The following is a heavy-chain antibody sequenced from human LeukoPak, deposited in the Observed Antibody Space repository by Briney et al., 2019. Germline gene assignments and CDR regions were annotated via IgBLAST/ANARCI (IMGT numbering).Heavy chain of an antibody. V-gene: IGHV3-23*01. D-gene: IGHD1-26*01. Sequence: GGSLRPSCAASGFTFSSYAMSWVRQAPGKGLEWVSAISGSGGSTYYADSVKGRFTISRDNSKNTLYLQMNSLRAEDTAVYYCAKDAIVGATDDLYFDYWGQGTLVTVSS. CDR3: AKDAIVGATDDLYFDY. CDR2: ISGSGGST. J-gene: IGHJ4*02. CDR1: GFTFSSYA.